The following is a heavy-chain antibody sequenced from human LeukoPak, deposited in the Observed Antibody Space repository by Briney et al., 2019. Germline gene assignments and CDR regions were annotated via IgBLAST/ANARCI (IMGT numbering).Heavy chain of an antibody. D-gene: IGHD1-26*01. CDR2: INSDGSST. Sequence: PGGSLRLSCAASGFTFSSYWMHWVRQAPGKGLVWVSRINSDGSSTSYADSVKGRFTISRDNAKNTLYLQMNSLRAEDTAVYYCAKAGRWELPTADYFDYWGQGTLVTVSS. J-gene: IGHJ4*02. V-gene: IGHV3-74*01. CDR3: AKAGRWELPTADYFDY. CDR1: GFTFSSYW.